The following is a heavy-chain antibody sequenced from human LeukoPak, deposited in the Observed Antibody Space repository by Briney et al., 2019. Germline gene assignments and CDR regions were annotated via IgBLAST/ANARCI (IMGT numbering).Heavy chain of an antibody. CDR2: INTNTGNP. CDR1: GYTFTSYA. CDR3: ARVRGYYYDSSLGYDAFDI. Sequence: GASVKVSCKASGYTFTSYAMNWVRQAPGQGLEWMGWINTNTGNPTYAQGFTGRFVFSLDTSVSTAYLQISSLKAEDTAVYYCARVRGYYYDSSLGYDAFDIWGQGTMVTVSS. D-gene: IGHD3-22*01. V-gene: IGHV7-4-1*02. J-gene: IGHJ3*02.